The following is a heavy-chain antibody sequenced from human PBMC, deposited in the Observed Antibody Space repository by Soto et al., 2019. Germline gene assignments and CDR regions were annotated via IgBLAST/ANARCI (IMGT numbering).Heavy chain of an antibody. CDR1: GYTLTELS. CDR3: ATASSSVGYDILTGDRLPLFY. J-gene: IGHJ4*02. Sequence: ASVKVSCKVSGYTLTELSMHWVRQAPGKGLEWMGGFDPEDGETIYAQKFQGRVTMTEDTSTDTAYMELSSLRSEDTAVYYCATASSSVGYDILTGDRLPLFYRGQGTLVTVSS. D-gene: IGHD3-9*01. V-gene: IGHV1-24*01. CDR2: FDPEDGET.